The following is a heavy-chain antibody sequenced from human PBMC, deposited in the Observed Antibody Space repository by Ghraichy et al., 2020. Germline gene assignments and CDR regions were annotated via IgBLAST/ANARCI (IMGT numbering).Heavy chain of an antibody. CDR2: TFYNGTT. CDR3: AGDRLDVGNFYGFDY. J-gene: IGHJ4*02. Sequence: SETLSLTCTVSGASVSSGSFYWSWLRQSPGKGLEWMGYTFYNGTTTYNPSLKSRVTILKDTSKSQFSLKLSSVTAADTAVYYCAGDRLDVGNFYGFDYWGQGILVTVSS. V-gene: IGHV4-61*01. CDR1: GASVSSGSFY. D-gene: IGHD4-17*01.